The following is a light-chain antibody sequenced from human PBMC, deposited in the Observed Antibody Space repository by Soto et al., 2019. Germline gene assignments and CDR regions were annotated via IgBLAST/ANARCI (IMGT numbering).Light chain of an antibody. Sequence: IQMTQSPSSVSASVGDRVTITCRASQGIRNDLGWYQQKPGKAPKLLIYAASSLQSGVPSRFSGSASGTDFTLTITSLHPQDFATYSCLQDYSYPWTFGQGTKVDIK. CDR1: QGIRND. CDR3: LQDYSYPWT. J-gene: IGKJ1*01. CDR2: AAS. V-gene: IGKV1-6*01.